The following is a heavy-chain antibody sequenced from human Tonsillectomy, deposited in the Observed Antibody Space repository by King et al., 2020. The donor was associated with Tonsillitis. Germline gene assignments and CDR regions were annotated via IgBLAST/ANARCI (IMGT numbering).Heavy chain of an antibody. CDR3: ARRGYSGYDWFFDF. V-gene: IGHV4-39*01. CDR1: GASISSSYY. CDR2: IYYSGST. D-gene: IGHD5-12*01. Sequence: QLQESGPGLVKPSETLSLTCTVSGASISSSYYWSWIRQPQGKGLEWIGSIYYSGSTYHNPSLKSRVTISADTSNNQFSLKLTSVTAADTAVYHCARRGYSGYDWFFDFWGQGTLVTVSS. J-gene: IGHJ4*02.